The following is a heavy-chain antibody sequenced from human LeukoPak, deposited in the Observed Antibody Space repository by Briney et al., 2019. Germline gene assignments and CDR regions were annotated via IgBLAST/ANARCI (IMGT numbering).Heavy chain of an antibody. V-gene: IGHV4-4*09. Sequence: SETLSLTCTVSGGSISSCYWSWIRQPPGKGLEWIGYIYTSGSTNYNPSLKSRVTISVDTSKNQFSLKLSSVTAADTAVYYCARHKAVEYYYESGGSVLGAFDIWGQGTMVTVSS. D-gene: IGHD3-22*01. CDR3: ARHKAVEYYYESGGSVLGAFDI. CDR2: IYTSGST. J-gene: IGHJ3*02. CDR1: GGSISSCY.